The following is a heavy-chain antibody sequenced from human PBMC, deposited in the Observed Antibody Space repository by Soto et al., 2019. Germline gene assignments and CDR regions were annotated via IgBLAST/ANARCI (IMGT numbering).Heavy chain of an antibody. J-gene: IGHJ4*02. CDR1: GYTLTELS. D-gene: IGHD2-2*01. CDR3: ATNYMQYQLLPFFDY. Sequence: ASVTVSCQVSGYTLTELSMHLVRQAPGKGLEWMGGFDPEDGETIYAQKFQGRVTMTEDTSTDTAYMELSSLRSEDTAVYYCATNYMQYQLLPFFDYWGQGTLVTVSS. CDR2: FDPEDGET. V-gene: IGHV1-24*01.